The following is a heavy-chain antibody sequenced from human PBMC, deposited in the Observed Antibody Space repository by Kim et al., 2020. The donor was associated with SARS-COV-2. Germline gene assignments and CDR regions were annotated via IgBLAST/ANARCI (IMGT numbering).Heavy chain of an antibody. D-gene: IGHD3-9*01. J-gene: IGHJ4*02. Sequence: DSVKGRFTISIDNSKNTLFLLMNSLRAEDTAIYYCAKDVQYYDVLTGLDYWGQGTLVTVSS. V-gene: IGHV3-23*01. CDR3: AKDVQYYDVLTGLDY.